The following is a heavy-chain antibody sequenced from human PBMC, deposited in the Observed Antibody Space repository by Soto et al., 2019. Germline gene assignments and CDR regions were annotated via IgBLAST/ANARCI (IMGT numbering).Heavy chain of an antibody. CDR2: ISGSGGST. Sequence: GGSLRLSCAASGFTFSSYAMSWARQAPGKGLEWVSAISGSGGSTYYADSVKGRFTISRDNSKNTLYLQMNSLRAEDTAVYYCAKGRRFGELSLFDYWGQGTLVTVSS. J-gene: IGHJ4*02. CDR1: GFTFSSYA. D-gene: IGHD3-10*01. V-gene: IGHV3-23*01. CDR3: AKGRRFGELSLFDY.